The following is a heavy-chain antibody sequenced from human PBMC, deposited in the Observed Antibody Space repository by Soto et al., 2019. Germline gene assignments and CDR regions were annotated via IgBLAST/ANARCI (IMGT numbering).Heavy chain of an antibody. V-gene: IGHV1-69*02. CDR3: ASLGRVSGSYPEYFQH. D-gene: IGHD1-26*01. Sequence: QVQLVQSGAEVKKPGSSVKVSCKASGGTFSSYTISWVRQAPGQGLEWMGRIIPILGIANYAQKFQGRVTITADKPTSTAYMELSSLRSEDTAVYYCASLGRVSGSYPEYFQHWGQGTLVTVSS. J-gene: IGHJ1*01. CDR2: IIPILGIA. CDR1: GGTFSSYT.